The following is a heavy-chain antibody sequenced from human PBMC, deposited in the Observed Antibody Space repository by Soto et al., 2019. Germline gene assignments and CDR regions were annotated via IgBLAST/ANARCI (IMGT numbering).Heavy chain of an antibody. J-gene: IGHJ6*02. Sequence: GGSLRLSCAASGFTFSSYEMNWVRQAPGKGLEWVSYISSSGSTIYYADSVKGRFTTSRDNAKNSLYLQMNSLRAEDTAVYYCASLLEVADYYYGMDVWGQGTTVTVSS. CDR3: ASLLEVADYYYGMDV. CDR2: ISSSGSTI. CDR1: GFTFSSYE. D-gene: IGHD1-26*01. V-gene: IGHV3-48*03.